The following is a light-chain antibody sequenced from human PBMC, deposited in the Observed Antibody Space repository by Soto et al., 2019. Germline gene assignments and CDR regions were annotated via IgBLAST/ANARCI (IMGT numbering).Light chain of an antibody. V-gene: IGLV6-57*03. CDR2: EDN. Sequence: NFMLTQPHSVSESPGKTVTISCTRSSGSIASNYVQWYQQRPGSAPTTVIYEDNQRPSGVPDRFSGSIDSSSNSASLTISGLKTEDEADYYCQSYDSGLAVFGGGTQLTVL. CDR1: SGSIASNY. CDR3: QSYDSGLAV. J-gene: IGLJ7*01.